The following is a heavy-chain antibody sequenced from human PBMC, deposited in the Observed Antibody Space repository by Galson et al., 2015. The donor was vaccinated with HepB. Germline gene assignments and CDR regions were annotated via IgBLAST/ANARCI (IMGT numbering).Heavy chain of an antibody. D-gene: IGHD3-16*02. CDR3: ARDRGVGSAWIYDYVWGSYRYDGHYFDT. V-gene: IGHV1-46*01. CDR1: GYTFTTYS. J-gene: IGHJ4*02. CDR2: VNPSGGST. Sequence: SVKVSCKASGYTFTTYSIHWVRQAPGQGLEWMGIVNPSGGSTTYAQKFQGRVTMTRDTSTSTVYMDLSSLRSEDTAVYYCARDRGVGSAWIYDYVWGSYRYDGHYFDTWGQGTLVTVSS.